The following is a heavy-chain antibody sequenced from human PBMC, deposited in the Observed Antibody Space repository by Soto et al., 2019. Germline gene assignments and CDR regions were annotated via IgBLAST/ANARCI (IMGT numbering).Heavy chain of an antibody. Sequence: PVESLKISCNGSGYSFTSYWISWVRQMPGKGLEWMGRIDPSDSYTNYSPSFQGHVAISADNSISTAYLQWSSLKASDTAIYYCASMTRGYSYAYDYWGQGTLVTVSS. CDR2: IDPSDSYT. V-gene: IGHV5-10-1*01. J-gene: IGHJ4*02. CDR3: ASMTRGYSYAYDY. CDR1: GYSFTSYW. D-gene: IGHD5-18*01.